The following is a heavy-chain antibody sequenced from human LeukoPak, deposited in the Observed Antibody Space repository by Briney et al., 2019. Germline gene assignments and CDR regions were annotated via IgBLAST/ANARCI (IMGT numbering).Heavy chain of an antibody. CDR1: EFTFSSYS. J-gene: IGHJ5*02. Sequence: PGWPLRLSWAASEFTFSSYSMNWVHQPPGKGLEWVSSFSSGSSYKYYGDSVKGRFTISRDNAKNSLYLQMNSLRAEETAVYYCARGAETIFFVEGESHWFDPWGQGTLVTVSS. CDR2: FSSGSSYK. V-gene: IGHV3-21*01. CDR3: ARGAETIFFVEGESHWFDP. D-gene: IGHD3-9*01.